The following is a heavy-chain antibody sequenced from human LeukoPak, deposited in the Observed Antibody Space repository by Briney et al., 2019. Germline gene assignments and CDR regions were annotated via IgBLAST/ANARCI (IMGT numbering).Heavy chain of an antibody. CDR3: AKGGGSYGGYFDY. J-gene: IGHJ4*02. CDR2: ISGSGGST. CDR1: GFTFSSYA. D-gene: IGHD1-26*01. V-gene: IGHV3-23*01. Sequence: PGGSLRLSCAASGFTFSSYAMSWVRQAPGKGLEWVSAISGSGGSTYYADSVKGRFTISRDNSKNTLYLQMNSLRAEDTGVYYCAKGGGSYGGYFDYWGQGTLVTVSS.